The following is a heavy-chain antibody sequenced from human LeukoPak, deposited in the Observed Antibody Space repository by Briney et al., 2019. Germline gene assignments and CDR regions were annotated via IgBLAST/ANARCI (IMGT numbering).Heavy chain of an antibody. CDR1: GFTFSSYD. V-gene: IGHV3-13*01. J-gene: IGHJ6*03. CDR2: IGTAGDT. D-gene: IGHD1-26*01. CDR3: ARGGSPYYYYYYMDV. Sequence: PRGSLRLSSAASGFTFSSYDMHWVRQATRKGLEWVSAIGTAGDTYCPGSVKGPFTNSRENAKNSLYLQMNSLRAGDTAVYYCARGGSPYYYYYYMDVWGKGTTVTVSS.